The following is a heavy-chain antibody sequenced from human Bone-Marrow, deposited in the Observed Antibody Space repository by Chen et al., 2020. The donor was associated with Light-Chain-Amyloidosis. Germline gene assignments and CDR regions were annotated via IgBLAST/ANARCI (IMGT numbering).Heavy chain of an antibody. V-gene: IGHV3-64*01. Sequence: EGRLVESGGDLIQPGGSLRLSCAACGFTFSTYAMHWVRQAPGKGLEYVSAITDNGGTTYYANSVKGRFTISRDNSKNTLYLQMGSLRVEDMAVYYCARDTLGTDWYFDLWGRGTLVTVSS. CDR1: GFTFSTYA. CDR3: ARDTLGTDWYFDL. J-gene: IGHJ2*01. D-gene: IGHD1-26*01. CDR2: ITDNGGTT.